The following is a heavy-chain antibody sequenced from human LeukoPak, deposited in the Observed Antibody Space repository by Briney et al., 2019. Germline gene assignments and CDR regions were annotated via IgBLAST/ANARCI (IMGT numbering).Heavy chain of an antibody. CDR3: ARGGDGYNSDYFDY. J-gene: IGHJ4*02. V-gene: IGHV3-7*01. Sequence: GGSLRLSCAASGFTFSSYWMSWVRQAPGKGREWVANIKQDGSEKYHVDSVKGRFTISRHNAKNSLYLQMNSLRAEDTAVYYCARGGDGYNSDYFDYWGEGTLVTVSS. CDR2: IKQDGSEK. CDR1: GFTFSSYW. D-gene: IGHD5-24*01.